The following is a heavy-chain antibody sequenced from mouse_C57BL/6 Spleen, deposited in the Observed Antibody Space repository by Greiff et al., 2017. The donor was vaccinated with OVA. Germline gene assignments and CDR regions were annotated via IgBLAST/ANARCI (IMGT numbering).Heavy chain of an antibody. CDR2: INPNYGTT. Sequence: EVQLQQSGPELVKPGASVKISCKASGYSFTDYNMNWVKQSNGKSLEWIGVINPNYGTTSYNQKFKGKATLTLDQSSSPAYMQLNSLTSEDSAVYYNTKSTNWDHDYWGQGTTRTVSS. V-gene: IGHV1-39*01. CDR3: TKSTNWDHDY. J-gene: IGHJ2*01. D-gene: IGHD4-1*01. CDR1: GYSFTDYN.